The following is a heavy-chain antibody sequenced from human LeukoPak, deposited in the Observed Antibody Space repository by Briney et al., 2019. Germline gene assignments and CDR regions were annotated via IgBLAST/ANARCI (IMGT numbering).Heavy chain of an antibody. CDR1: SGSFSGYY. D-gene: IGHD6-13*01. CDR2: IIHSGST. CDR3: ARAAAGLPLDY. Sequence: SETLSLTCAIYSGSFSGYYWNWIRQSPEKGLEWIGEIIHSGSTNYNPSLKSRVTISVDRSKNQFSLKLSSVTAADTAVYYCARAAAGLPLDYWGRGTLVTVSS. V-gene: IGHV4-34*12. J-gene: IGHJ4*02.